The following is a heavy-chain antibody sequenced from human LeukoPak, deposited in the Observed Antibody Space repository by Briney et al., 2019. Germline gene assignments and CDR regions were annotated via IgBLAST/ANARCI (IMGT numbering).Heavy chain of an antibody. J-gene: IGHJ6*02. V-gene: IGHV4-4*07. D-gene: IGHD3-3*01. CDR3: ARWRYDFWSGYYTSGMDV. CDR1: GGSISSYY. CDR2: IYTSGST. Sequence: SETLSLTCTVSGGSISSYYWSWIRQPAGNGLEWIGRIYTSGSTNYNPSLKSRVTMSVDTSKNQFSLKLSSVTAADTAVYYCARWRYDFWSGYYTSGMDVWGQGTTVTVSS.